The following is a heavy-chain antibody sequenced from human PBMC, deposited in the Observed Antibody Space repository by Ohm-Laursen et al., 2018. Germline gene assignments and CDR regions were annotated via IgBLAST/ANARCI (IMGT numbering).Heavy chain of an antibody. CDR2: IYYSGST. CDR3: AKDRFSTVTYYYGMDV. Sequence: TLSLTCAVYGGSFSGYYWSWLRQHPGKGLEWIGYIYYSGSTYYNPSLKSRVTMSVDTSKNQFSLKLSSVTAADTAVYYCAKDRFSTVTYYYGMDVWGQGTTVTVSS. CDR1: GGSFSGYY. V-gene: IGHV4-31*02. D-gene: IGHD4-17*01. J-gene: IGHJ6*02.